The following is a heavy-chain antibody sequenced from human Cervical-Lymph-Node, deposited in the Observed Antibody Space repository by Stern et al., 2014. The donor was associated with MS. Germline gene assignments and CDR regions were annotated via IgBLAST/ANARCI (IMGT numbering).Heavy chain of an antibody. CDR1: GFTFDDYA. V-gene: IGHV3-9*01. CDR2: ISWNSGYI. Sequence: VQLVQSGGGLVQPGRSLRLSCAASGFTFDDYAMHWVRQAPAKGLEWVSGISWNSGYIDYADSVKGRFTISRDNAKNSLYLQMNSLRAEDTAFYYCAKDITSSSILRGVGFDYWGQGTLVTVSA. J-gene: IGHJ4*02. CDR3: AKDITSSSILRGVGFDY. D-gene: IGHD6-19*01.